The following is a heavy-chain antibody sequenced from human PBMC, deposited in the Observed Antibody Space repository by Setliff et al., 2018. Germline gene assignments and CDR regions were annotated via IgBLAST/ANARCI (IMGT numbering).Heavy chain of an antibody. CDR2: TRNRANSYIT. D-gene: IGHD1-26*01. Sequence: GGSLRLSCEASGFTFSDHYMDWVRQAPGKGLEWIGRTRNRANSYITDYAASVKGRFIISRDDSTLYLQMNSLKIEDTAVYYCARDLPRGGGASRGAFDIWGQGTLVTVSS. J-gene: IGHJ3*02. CDR3: ARDLPRGGGASRGAFDI. CDR1: GFTFSDHY. V-gene: IGHV3-72*01.